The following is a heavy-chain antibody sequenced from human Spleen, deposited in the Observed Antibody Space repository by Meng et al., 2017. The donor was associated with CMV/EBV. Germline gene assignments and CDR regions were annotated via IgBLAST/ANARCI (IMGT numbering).Heavy chain of an antibody. J-gene: IGHJ4*02. CDR2: IYYSGST. CDR3: ARSPRGGCSSISCYTERPFDY. D-gene: IGHD2-2*02. Sequence: GSLRLSCTVSGGSISSDSHYWGWIRQPPGKGLEWIGSIYYSGSTSYNPSLKSRVTMSLDMSKNQFSLNLSSATAADTAVYYCARSPRGGCSSISCYTERPFDYWGQGTRVTVSS. V-gene: IGHV4-39*01. CDR1: GGSISSDSHY.